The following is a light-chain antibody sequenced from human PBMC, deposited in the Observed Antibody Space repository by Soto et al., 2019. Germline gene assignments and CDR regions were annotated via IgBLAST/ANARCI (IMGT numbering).Light chain of an antibody. Sequence: EIVLTQSPATLSLSPGERATLSCRASQSINNYLAWYQQKPGQAPRPLIYDASNRAAGIPARFSGSGSGTDFTLTISSLEPEDFAVYYCQQCVDWPLLSLGRGTKVELK. V-gene: IGKV3-11*01. CDR2: DAS. CDR1: QSINNY. CDR3: QQCVDWPLLS. J-gene: IGKJ4*01.